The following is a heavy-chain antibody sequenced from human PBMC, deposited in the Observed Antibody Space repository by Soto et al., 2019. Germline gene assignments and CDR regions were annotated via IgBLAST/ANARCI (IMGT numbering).Heavy chain of an antibody. D-gene: IGHD4-17*01. CDR3: ARDDYGDSLGWFDP. CDR2: IYSGGST. Sequence: LRLSCAASGFTVSSNYMSWVRQAPGKGLEWVSVIYSGGSTYYADSVKGRFTISRDNSKNTLYLQMNSLRAEDTAVYYCARDDYGDSLGWFDPWGQGTLVTVSS. J-gene: IGHJ5*02. CDR1: GFTVSSNY. V-gene: IGHV3-53*01.